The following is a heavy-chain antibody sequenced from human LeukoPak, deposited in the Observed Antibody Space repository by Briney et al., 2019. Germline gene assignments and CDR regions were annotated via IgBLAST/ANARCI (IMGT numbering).Heavy chain of an antibody. CDR3: ARRAAYKFSSWYQRTFDY. CDR2: INHSGST. V-gene: IGHV4-34*01. J-gene: IGHJ4*02. Sequence: SETLSLTCAVYGGSFSGYYWSWIRQPPGKGLEWIGEINHSGSTNYNPSLKSRVTISVDTSKNQFSLKLSSVTAADTAVYYCARRAAYKFSSWYQRTFDYWGQGTLVTVSS. CDR1: GGSFSGYY. D-gene: IGHD6-13*01.